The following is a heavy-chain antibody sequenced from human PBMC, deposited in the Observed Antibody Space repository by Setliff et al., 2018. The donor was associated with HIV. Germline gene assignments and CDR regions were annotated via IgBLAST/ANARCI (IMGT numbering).Heavy chain of an antibody. D-gene: IGHD3-22*01. CDR1: GYTFTGHY. CDR2: INPNSAGT. CDR3: ARERLGRSGFEYLQH. Sequence: ASVKVSCKASGYTFTGHYIHWVRQAPGQGLEWMGRINPNSAGTNYAQKFQGRVTMTRDTSTSTVYMQLSTLRSEDTAVYYCARERLGRSGFEYLQHWGQGTLVTVSS. J-gene: IGHJ1*01. V-gene: IGHV1-2*06.